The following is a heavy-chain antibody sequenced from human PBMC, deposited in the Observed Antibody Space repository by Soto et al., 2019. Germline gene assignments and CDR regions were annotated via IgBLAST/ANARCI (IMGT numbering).Heavy chain of an antibody. CDR3: AREGDSSRWYSWGAFKS. CDR1: GGSISSYY. V-gene: IGHV4-59*01. D-gene: IGHD6-13*01. J-gene: IGHJ3*01. Sequence: SETLSLTCTVSGGSISSYYWSWIRQPPGKGLEWIGYIYYSGSTNYNPSLKSRVTISVDTSKNQFSLKLSSVTAADTAVYYCAREGDSSRWYSWGAFKSWGQGTMVTISS. CDR2: IYYSGST.